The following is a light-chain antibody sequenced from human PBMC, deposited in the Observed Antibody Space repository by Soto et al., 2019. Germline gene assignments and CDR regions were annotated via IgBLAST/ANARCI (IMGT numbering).Light chain of an antibody. CDR2: AAS. CDR3: QQSYSTPPYT. Sequence: DIPMTQSPSSLSASVGDRVTITCRASQSFSSYLNWYQQKPGKAPKLLIYAASSLQSGVPSRFSGSGSGTDFTLTISSLQPEDFATYYCQQSYSTPPYTFGQGTKLEIK. J-gene: IGKJ2*01. V-gene: IGKV1-39*01. CDR1: QSFSSY.